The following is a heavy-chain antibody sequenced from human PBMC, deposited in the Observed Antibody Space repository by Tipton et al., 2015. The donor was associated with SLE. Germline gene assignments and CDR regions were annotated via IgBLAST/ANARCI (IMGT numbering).Heavy chain of an antibody. D-gene: IGHD2-2*01. CDR2: IYYSGST. CDR1: SGSISSHY. V-gene: IGHV4-59*11. Sequence: TLSLTCTVSSGSISSHYWSWIRQPPGKGLEWIGYIYYSGSTNYNPSLKSRVTISLATSRNQFSLKLSSVTAADTAVYYCARGGCSSSSCLKWFDTWGQGTLVTVSS. J-gene: IGHJ5*02. CDR3: ARGGCSSSSCLKWFDT.